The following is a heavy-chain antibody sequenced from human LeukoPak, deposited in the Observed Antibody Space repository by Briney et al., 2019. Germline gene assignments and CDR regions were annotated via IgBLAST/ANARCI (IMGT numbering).Heavy chain of an antibody. CDR1: GFTFSSYW. V-gene: IGHV3-23*01. CDR3: ATGFSSWYKGVDY. CDR2: ISGSGGST. Sequence: AGGSLRLSCAASGFTFSSYWMSWVRQAPGKGLEWVSAISGSGGSTYYADSVKGRFTISRDNSKNTLYLQMNSLRAEDTAVYYCATGFSSWYKGVDYWGQGTLVTVSS. D-gene: IGHD6-13*01. J-gene: IGHJ4*02.